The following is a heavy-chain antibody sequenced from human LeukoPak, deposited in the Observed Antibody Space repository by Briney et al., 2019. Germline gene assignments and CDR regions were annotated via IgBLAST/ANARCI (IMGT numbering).Heavy chain of an antibody. D-gene: IGHD7-27*01. Sequence: SETLSLTCTVSGGSISSSNYYWGWIRQPPGKGLEWIGSIYYSGSTYYNPSLKSRVTISVDTSKNQFSLKLSSVTAADTAVYYCARLAWGRLDYWGQGTLVTVSS. CDR1: GGSISSSNYY. CDR2: IYYSGST. CDR3: ARLAWGRLDY. V-gene: IGHV4-39*07. J-gene: IGHJ4*02.